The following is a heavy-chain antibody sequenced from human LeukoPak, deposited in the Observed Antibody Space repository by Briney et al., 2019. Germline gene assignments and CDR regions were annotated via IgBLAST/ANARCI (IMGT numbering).Heavy chain of an antibody. D-gene: IGHD6-13*01. CDR1: GFALTTYA. V-gene: IGHV3-23*01. CDR3: ANMGYSSSWYKDFDY. Sequence: PGGSLRLSCAASGFALTTYAMTWVRQAPAKGLEWVSSIRIGGGGTYYADSVKGRFTISRDNSKNTLYLQMNSLRAEDTAVYYCANMGYSSSWYKDFDYWGQGTLVTVSS. CDR2: IRIGGGGT. J-gene: IGHJ4*02.